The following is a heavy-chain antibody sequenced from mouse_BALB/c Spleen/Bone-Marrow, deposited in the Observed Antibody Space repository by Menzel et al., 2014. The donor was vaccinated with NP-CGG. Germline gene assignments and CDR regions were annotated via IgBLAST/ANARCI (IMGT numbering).Heavy chain of an antibody. CDR3: ASYRYAWYFDV. J-gene: IGHJ1*01. D-gene: IGHD2-14*01. Sequence: VQLKQTGAELVKPGASVKLSCTASGFNIKDTYMHWVKQRPEQGLEWIGRIDPASGNPKYDPKFQGKATITADTSSNTAYLQLSSLTSEDTAVYYCASYRYAWYFDVWGAGTTVTVSS. CDR2: IDPASGNP. V-gene: IGHV14-3*02. CDR1: GFNIKDTY.